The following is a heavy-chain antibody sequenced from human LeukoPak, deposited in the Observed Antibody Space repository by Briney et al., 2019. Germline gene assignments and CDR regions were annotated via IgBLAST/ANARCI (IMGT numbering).Heavy chain of an antibody. CDR3: ARVSRGNYYFDY. CDR1: GFTFSSYG. CDR2: INTDGSRT. V-gene: IGHV3-74*01. J-gene: IGHJ4*02. Sequence: PGGSLRLSCAASGFTFSSYGMHWVRQAPGKGLVWVSRINTDGSRTDSVEGRFTISRDNAKNTLYLQMNSLRAEDTAVYYCARVSRGNYYFDYWGPGTLVTVSS.